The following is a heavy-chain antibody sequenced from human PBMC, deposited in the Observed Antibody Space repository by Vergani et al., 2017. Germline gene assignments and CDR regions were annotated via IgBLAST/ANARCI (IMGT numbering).Heavy chain of an antibody. J-gene: IGHJ4*02. CDR1: GGSFSGYY. D-gene: IGHD5-24*01. CDR3: ARRRDGYNS. Sequence: QVQLQQWGAGLLKPSETLSLPCAVYGGSFSGYYWSWIRQPPGKGLEWIGEINHSGSTNYNPSLKSRVTISVNTSKNQFSLKLSSVTAADTAVYYCARRRDGYNSWGQGTLVTVSS. V-gene: IGHV4-34*01. CDR2: INHSGST.